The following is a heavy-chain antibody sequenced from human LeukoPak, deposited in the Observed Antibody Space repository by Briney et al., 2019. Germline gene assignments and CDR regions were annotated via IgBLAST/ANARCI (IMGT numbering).Heavy chain of an antibody. CDR2: INPSGDST. CDR1: GYTFTSYY. V-gene: IGHV1-46*01. D-gene: IGHD3-22*01. CDR3: AREARAYYYDSSGSHFDY. Sequence: ASVKVSCKASGYTFTSYYTHWVRQAPGQGLEWMGIINPSGDSTSYAQKFQGRVTMTRDTSTSTVYMELSSLRSEDTAVYYCAREARAYYYDSSGSHFDYWGQGTLVTVSS. J-gene: IGHJ4*02.